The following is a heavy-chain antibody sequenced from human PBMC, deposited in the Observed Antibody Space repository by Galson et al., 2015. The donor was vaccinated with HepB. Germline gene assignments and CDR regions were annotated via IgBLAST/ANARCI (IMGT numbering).Heavy chain of an antibody. CDR1: GFTFGNYA. V-gene: IGHV3-23*01. CDR3: AKAPHYRVVPAGYFHH. CDR2: ISGSGGST. J-gene: IGHJ1*01. D-gene: IGHD2-2*01. Sequence: SLRLSCAASGFTFGNYALTWVRQAPGKGLEWVSSISGSGGSTYYADSVKGRFTISRDNSKNTLYLQMNSLRADDTAVYYRAKAPHYRVVPAGYFHHWGQGTLVTVSS.